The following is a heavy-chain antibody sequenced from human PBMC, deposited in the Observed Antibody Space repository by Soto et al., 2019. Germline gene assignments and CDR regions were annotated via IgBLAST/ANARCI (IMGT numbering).Heavy chain of an antibody. CDR3: TKASSDRNHMEV. J-gene: IGHJ6*02. CDR2: ITETGADT. Sequence: EVQLLESGGGLIQPGGSLRLSCAASGFTFGKFVMRWVRQTPGKGLEWVSTITETGADTYYTDSVKGRFTISRDNSKNPLYLPMTTLRAEDTALYYCTKASSDRNHMEVWGPGTTVTVSS. V-gene: IGHV3-23*01. CDR1: GFTFGKFV.